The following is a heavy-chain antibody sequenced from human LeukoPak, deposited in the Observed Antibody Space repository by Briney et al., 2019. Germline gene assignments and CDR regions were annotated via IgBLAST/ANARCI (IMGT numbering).Heavy chain of an antibody. V-gene: IGHV4-61*02. CDR1: GGSISSGSYY. J-gene: IGHJ4*02. CDR3: ASQRNWNYGSFDY. CDR2: IYTSGST. D-gene: IGHD1-7*01. Sequence: SETLSLTCTVSGGSISSGSYYWSWIRQPAGKGLEWIGRIYTSGSTNYNPSLKSRVTISVDTSKNQFSLKLSSVTAADTAVYYCASQRNWNYGSFDYWGQGTLVTVSS.